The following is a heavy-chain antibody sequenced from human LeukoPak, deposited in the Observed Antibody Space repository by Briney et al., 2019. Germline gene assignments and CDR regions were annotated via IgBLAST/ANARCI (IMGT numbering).Heavy chain of an antibody. Sequence: GGSLRLSCAASGFTVSSNYMSWVRQAPGKGLEWVSVIYSGGSTYYADSVKGRFTISRHNSKNTLYPQMNSLRAEDTAVYYCAREGDYGDYSNWGQGTLVTVSS. V-gene: IGHV3-53*04. CDR3: AREGDYGDYSN. J-gene: IGHJ4*02. CDR1: GFTVSSNY. CDR2: IYSGGST. D-gene: IGHD4-17*01.